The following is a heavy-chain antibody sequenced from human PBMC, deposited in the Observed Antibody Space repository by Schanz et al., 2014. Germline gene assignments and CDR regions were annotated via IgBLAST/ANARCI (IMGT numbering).Heavy chain of an antibody. Sequence: QVQLVQSGAEVKKPGASVKVSCKASGYTFVSYSMHWVRQAPGQGLEWMGIINLSGGSTNNAQKFQGRLAMTRDTATSTVYMEVSSLRSEDTAVYYCARDGGEVVRGVIEGVNNYYYGMDVWGQGTTVTVSS. CDR3: ARDGGEVVRGVIEGVNNYYYGMDV. CDR1: GYTFVSYS. V-gene: IGHV1-46*03. CDR2: INLSGGST. J-gene: IGHJ6*02. D-gene: IGHD3-10*01.